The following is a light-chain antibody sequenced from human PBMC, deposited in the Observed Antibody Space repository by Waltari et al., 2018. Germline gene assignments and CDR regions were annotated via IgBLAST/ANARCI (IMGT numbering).Light chain of an antibody. Sequence: SYVLTQPPSVSVAPGQTARISCGGNNIGTKSVHWYQQKPGQAPVFVIYYDRDRASGSPERFSGSNSGNTATLTISRVEAGDEADYFCQVWDFTSDHVVFGGGTKLTVL. CDR2: YDR. CDR3: QVWDFTSDHVV. J-gene: IGLJ2*01. CDR1: NIGTKS. V-gene: IGLV3-21*04.